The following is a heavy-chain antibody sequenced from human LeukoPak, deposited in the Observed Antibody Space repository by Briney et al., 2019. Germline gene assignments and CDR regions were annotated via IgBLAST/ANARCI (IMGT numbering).Heavy chain of an antibody. D-gene: IGHD3-22*01. CDR3: ARSRVVSTLHYFDY. Sequence: KPSEMMSLTCAVYGGSFSGYYWSWIRQPPGKGLEWIGEINHSGSTYYNPSLKSRVTISVDTSKNQFSLKVSSVTAADTAVYYCARSRVVSTLHYFDYWGEGIVVTVSS. CDR1: GGSFSGYY. V-gene: IGHV4-34*01. J-gene: IGHJ4*02. CDR2: INHSGST.